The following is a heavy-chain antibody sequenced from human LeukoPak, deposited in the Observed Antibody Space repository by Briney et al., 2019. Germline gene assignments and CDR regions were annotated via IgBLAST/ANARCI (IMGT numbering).Heavy chain of an antibody. CDR1: GFTFSSYS. D-gene: IGHD4-17*01. CDR3: ARLMANYGDYVDY. Sequence: GGSLRLSCAASGFTFSSYSMNWVRQAPGKGLEWVSSISSSSSYIYYADSVKGRFTISRDNAKNSLYLQMNSLRAEDTAVHYCARLMANYGDYVDYWGQGTLVTVSS. CDR2: ISSSSSYI. V-gene: IGHV3-21*01. J-gene: IGHJ4*02.